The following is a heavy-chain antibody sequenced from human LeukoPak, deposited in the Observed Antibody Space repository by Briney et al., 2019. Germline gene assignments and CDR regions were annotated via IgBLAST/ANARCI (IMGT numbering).Heavy chain of an antibody. Sequence: GESLKISCKGSGYSFTSYWIGWVRQMPGKGLEWMGIIYPGGSDTRYSPSFQGQVTISADKSISTAYLQWSSLKASDTAMYYCARHTERFGELRSDGDRGGLDYWGQGTLVTVSS. J-gene: IGHJ4*02. CDR2: IYPGGSDT. D-gene: IGHD3-10*01. CDR1: GYSFTSYW. CDR3: ARHTERFGELRSDGDRGGLDY. V-gene: IGHV5-51*01.